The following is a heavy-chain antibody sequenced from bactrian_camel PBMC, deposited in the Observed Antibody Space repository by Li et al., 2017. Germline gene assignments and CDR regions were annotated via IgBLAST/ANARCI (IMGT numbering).Heavy chain of an antibody. CDR2: IESDGST. J-gene: IGHJ4*01. CDR1: RYTFSAYC. V-gene: IGHV3S9*01. Sequence: HVQLVESGGGSVQAGGSLTLSCGASRYTFSAYCMGWSRQDPGKEREGVAGIESDGSTSYADSVKGRFTISQDSAKNILYLQMHSLKPEDTAMYVCAADFRRRRAPRLTDVLDLAYKGRGTQVTVSS. D-gene: IGHD1*01.